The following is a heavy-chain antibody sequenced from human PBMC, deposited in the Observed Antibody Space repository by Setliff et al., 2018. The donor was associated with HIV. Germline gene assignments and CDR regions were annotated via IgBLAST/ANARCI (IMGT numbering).Heavy chain of an antibody. D-gene: IGHD6-13*01. J-gene: IGHJ6*03. CDR1: GGSFSDTF. CDR2: IIHSGST. CDR3: ARGLRSNSWYGDKYFYYMDV. Sequence: PSETLSLTCAVYGGSFSDTFWTWIRQPPGKGLEWIGDIIHSGSTNYNPSLKNRVAISVDASQKQFSLRLTSVTAADTSVYYCARGLRSNSWYGDKYFYYMDVWGKGTTVTVSS. V-gene: IGHV4-34*01.